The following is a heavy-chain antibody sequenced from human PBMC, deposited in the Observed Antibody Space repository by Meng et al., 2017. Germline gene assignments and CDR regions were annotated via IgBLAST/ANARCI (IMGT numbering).Heavy chain of an antibody. J-gene: IGHJ4*02. V-gene: IGHV3-30*01. D-gene: IGHD5-24*01. CDR2: ISYDGSNK. Sequence: GGSLRLSCAASGFTFSSYAMHWVRQAPGKGLEWVAVISYDGSNKCYADSVKGRFTISRDNSKNTLYLQMNSLRAEDTAVYYCARAVGWLHPNFDYWGQGTLVTVSS. CDR1: GFTFSSYA. CDR3: ARAVGWLHPNFDY.